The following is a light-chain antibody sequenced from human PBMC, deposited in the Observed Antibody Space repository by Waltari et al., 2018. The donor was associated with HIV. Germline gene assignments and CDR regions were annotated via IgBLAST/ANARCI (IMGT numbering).Light chain of an antibody. CDR3: GTWDTTLTDVI. CDR2: ENN. Sequence: SNIGNNFVSWYQKSPGTAPKLLIYENNKRPSGIPDRFSGSKSDTSATLGITGLQTGDEADYYCGTWDTTLTDVIFGGGTRLTVL. V-gene: IGLV1-51*02. CDR1: SNIGNNF. J-gene: IGLJ2*01.